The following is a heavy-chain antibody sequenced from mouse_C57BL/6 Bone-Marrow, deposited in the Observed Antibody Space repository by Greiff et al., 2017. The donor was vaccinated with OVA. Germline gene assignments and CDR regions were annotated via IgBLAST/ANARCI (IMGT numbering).Heavy chain of an antibody. J-gene: IGHJ2*01. Sequence: QVQLQQSGAELMKPGASVKLSCKATGYTFTGYWIEWVKQRPGHGLEWIGEIFPGGGSTNYNEKFKGKATFTADTSSNTAYMQLSSLTAEDSAIYYCARHWDPFDYWGQGTTLTVSS. D-gene: IGHD4-1*01. V-gene: IGHV1-9*01. CDR2: IFPGGGST. CDR1: GYTFTGYW. CDR3: ARHWDPFDY.